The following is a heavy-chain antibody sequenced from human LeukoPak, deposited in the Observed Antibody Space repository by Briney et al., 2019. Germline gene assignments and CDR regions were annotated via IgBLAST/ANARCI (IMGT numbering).Heavy chain of an antibody. CDR3: ARAPQIGYYCYY. CDR1: GYTFTSYY. CDR2: INPSGGST. J-gene: IGHJ4*02. Sequence: ASVKVSCKACGYTFTSYYMQWVRQAPGQGLEWMGIINPSGGSTTYAQKFQGRVTMTRDTSTSTVLMELSSLRSEDTAVYYCARAPQIGYYCYYWGQGTLVTVSS. V-gene: IGHV1-46*01. D-gene: IGHD2-15*01.